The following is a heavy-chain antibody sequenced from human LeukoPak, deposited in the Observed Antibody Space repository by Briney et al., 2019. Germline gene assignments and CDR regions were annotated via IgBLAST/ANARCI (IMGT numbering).Heavy chain of an antibody. D-gene: IGHD1-1*01. J-gene: IGHJ6*03. CDR1: GGSFSGYY. CDR3: ARGPTGNYYYYYMDV. V-gene: IGHV4-34*01. CDR2: INHSGST. Sequence: PSETLSLTCAVYGGSFSGYYWSWIRQPPGKGLEWIGEINHSGSTNYNPSLKSRVTISVDTFKNQFSLKLSSVTAADTAVYYCARGPTGNYYYYYMDVWGKGTTVTVSS.